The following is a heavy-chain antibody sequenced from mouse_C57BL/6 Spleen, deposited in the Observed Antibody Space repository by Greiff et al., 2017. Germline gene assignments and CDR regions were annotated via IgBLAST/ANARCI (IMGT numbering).Heavy chain of an antibody. CDR2: IDPSDSYT. CDR3: ARHYYGSSADY. D-gene: IGHD1-1*01. J-gene: IGHJ2*01. Sequence: QVQLQQPGAELVKPGASVKLSCKASGYTFTSYWMQWVKQRPGQGLEWIGEIDPSDSYTNYNQKFKGKATLTVDTSSSTAYMQLSSLTSEDSAVYYCARHYYGSSADYRGQGTTLTVSS. CDR1: GYTFTSYW. V-gene: IGHV1-50*01.